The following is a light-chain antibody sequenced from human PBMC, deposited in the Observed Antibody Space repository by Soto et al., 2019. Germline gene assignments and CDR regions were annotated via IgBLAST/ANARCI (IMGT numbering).Light chain of an antibody. CDR2: DAS. CDR1: QTLRTT. J-gene: IGKJ4*01. Sequence: DTVGTQSPATLSVSPGGKNTPSCRARQTLRTTLAWYQQKPGQPPRLLIYDASTRATGCPARFGGSGSGTEFTLTISSLQSEDSAIYYCQPYNSWPPRGTFGGGTKVDIK. V-gene: IGKV3-15*01. CDR3: QPYNSWPPRGT.